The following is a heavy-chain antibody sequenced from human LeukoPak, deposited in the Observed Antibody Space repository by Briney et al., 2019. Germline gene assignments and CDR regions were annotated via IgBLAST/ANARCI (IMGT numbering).Heavy chain of an antibody. D-gene: IGHD3-16*01. Sequence: QPGGSLRLSCAASRFTFRAYGMNWIRQAPGKGLEWVTFIRYDGSDKYYADSVRGRFTISRDNSKNTLFLQMNSLRFDDTAVYYCAKRGGYYDSSRAFYVAFDLWGQGTMVTVSS. V-gene: IGHV3-30*02. CDR3: AKRGGYYDSSRAFYVAFDL. CDR1: RFTFRAYG. J-gene: IGHJ3*01. CDR2: IRYDGSDK.